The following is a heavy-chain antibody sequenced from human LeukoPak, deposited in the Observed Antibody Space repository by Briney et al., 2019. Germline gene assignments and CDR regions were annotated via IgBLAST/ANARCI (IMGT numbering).Heavy chain of an antibody. CDR2: MNPNSGNT. CDR1: GYTFTSYD. V-gene: IGHV1-8*01. CDR3: AARGASSSSLRPLDY. J-gene: IGHJ4*02. D-gene: IGHD6-6*01. Sequence: ASVKVSCKASGYTFTSYDINWVRQATRQGPEWMGWMNPNSGNTGYAQKFQGRVTMTRNTSIGTAYMELSTLRSEDTAVYYCAARGASSSSLRPLDYWGQGTLVTVSS.